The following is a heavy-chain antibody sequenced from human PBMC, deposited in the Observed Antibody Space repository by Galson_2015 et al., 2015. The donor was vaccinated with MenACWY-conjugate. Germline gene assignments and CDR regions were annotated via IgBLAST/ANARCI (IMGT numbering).Heavy chain of an antibody. V-gene: IGHV3-11*05. Sequence: SLRLSCAASGFTFSDYYMSWIRQAPGKGLEWVSYISSSSSYTNYADSVKGRFTISRDNSKNTLYLQMNSLRAEDTAVYYCAKGSSSWYLDWFDPWGQGTLVTVSS. J-gene: IGHJ5*02. D-gene: IGHD6-13*01. CDR2: ISSSSSYT. CDR3: AKGSSSWYLDWFDP. CDR1: GFTFSDYY.